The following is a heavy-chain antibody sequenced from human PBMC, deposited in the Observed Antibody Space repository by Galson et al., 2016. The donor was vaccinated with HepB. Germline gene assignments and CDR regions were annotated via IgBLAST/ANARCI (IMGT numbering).Heavy chain of an antibody. CDR3: ARGRVVPFGSGRKLGMDV. J-gene: IGHJ6*02. D-gene: IGHD3-10*01. Sequence: SLRLSCAASGFTFSTYSMNWVRQAPGKGLEWVSSVTTSSSFIYYADSVKGRFTISRDNAKNSLYLQMKSLRGEDTAVYYCARGRVVPFGSGRKLGMDVWGQGTTVTVSS. CDR2: VTTSSSFI. V-gene: IGHV3-21*01. CDR1: GFTFSTYS.